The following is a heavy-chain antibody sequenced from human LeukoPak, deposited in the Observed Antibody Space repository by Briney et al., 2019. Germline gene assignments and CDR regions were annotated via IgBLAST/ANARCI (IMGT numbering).Heavy chain of an antibody. CDR1: GFNFSSFV. D-gene: IGHD3-16*01. CDR2: VSGSGGIP. CDR3: AKDGRFGDFDH. J-gene: IGHJ4*02. Sequence: GGSLRLSCVTSGFNFSSFVMNWVRQAPGKGLEWISSVSGSGGIPYYADSVKGRFTVPRDNSKNTFFLHMNGLRVEDTALYYCAKDGRFGDFDHWGQGTLVAVSS. V-gene: IGHV3-23*01.